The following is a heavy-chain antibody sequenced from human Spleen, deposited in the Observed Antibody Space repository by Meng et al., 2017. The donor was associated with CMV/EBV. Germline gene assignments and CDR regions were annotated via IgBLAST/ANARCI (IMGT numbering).Heavy chain of an antibody. J-gene: IGHJ3*02. Sequence: GESLKISCAASGFSFSTYWMHWVRQVPGKGLVWVSRIKSDGSSTDYADSVKGRFTISRDNARNTVYLQMNSLRAEDTAVYYCARDGVGATRGKAFDIWGQGTMVTVSS. CDR3: ARDGVGATRGKAFDI. CDR2: IKSDGSST. CDR1: GFSFSTYW. D-gene: IGHD1-26*01. V-gene: IGHV3-74*01.